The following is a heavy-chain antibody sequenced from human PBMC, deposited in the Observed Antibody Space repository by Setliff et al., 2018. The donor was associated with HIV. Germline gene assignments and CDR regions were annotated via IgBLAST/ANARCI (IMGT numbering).Heavy chain of an antibody. V-gene: IGHV4-59*01. J-gene: IGHJ6*03. CDR3: ARGNYDTSDYYTNFYYYYMDV. CDR1: GDPISTYY. Sequence: SETLSLTCTVSGDPISTYYWSWVRKPPGKGLEWIGYVYLSGSTSYSPSLRGRVTMSVDPSKNQFSLKLSSVTAADTAIYYCARGNYDTSDYYTNFYYYYMDVWGKGTAVTVSS. D-gene: IGHD3-22*01. CDR2: VYLSGST.